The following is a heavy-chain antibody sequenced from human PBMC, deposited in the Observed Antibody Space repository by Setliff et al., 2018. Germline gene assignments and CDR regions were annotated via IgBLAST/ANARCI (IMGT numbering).Heavy chain of an antibody. Sequence: ASVKVSCKASGHIFSSYGINWVRQAPGQGLEWVGWISPYSGNTYSAQRFQGRVTLTTDTSTGTAYMELRSLRSDDTAVYYCSRLVRYCTVTSCQRASGGEHWGQGTLVTVSS. V-gene: IGHV1-18*01. J-gene: IGHJ1*01. CDR1: GHIFSSYG. CDR3: SRLVRYCTVTSCQRASGGEH. CDR2: ISPYSGNT. D-gene: IGHD2-8*02.